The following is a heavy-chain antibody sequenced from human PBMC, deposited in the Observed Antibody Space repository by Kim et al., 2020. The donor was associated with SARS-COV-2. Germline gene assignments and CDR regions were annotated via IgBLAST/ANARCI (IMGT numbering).Heavy chain of an antibody. D-gene: IGHD3-10*01. Sequence: GGSLRLSCAASGFTFSNYGMHWVRQAPGEGLEWVAVIWYDGSDKYYADSVKGRFTISRDNSKNTLYLQRNSLRAEDTAVYYCARDTKLDGSGSLTNWGQGTLVTV. CDR2: IWYDGSDK. CDR1: GFTFSNYG. V-gene: IGHV3-33*01. J-gene: IGHJ4*02. CDR3: ARDTKLDGSGSLTN.